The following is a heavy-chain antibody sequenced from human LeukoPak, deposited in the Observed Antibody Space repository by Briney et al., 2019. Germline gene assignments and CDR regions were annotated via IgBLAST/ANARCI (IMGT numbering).Heavy chain of an antibody. CDR2: IYYSGST. D-gene: IGHD3-10*01. Sequence: SETLSLTCTVSGGSISNSRYYWGWIRQPPGKGLEWIGSIYYSGSTYYNPSLKSRVTISVDTSKDQFSLKLSSVTAADTAVYYCAGFDSGSYLYFDYWGQGTLVTVSS. J-gene: IGHJ4*02. CDR3: AGFDSGSYLYFDY. CDR1: GGSISNSRYY. V-gene: IGHV4-39*07.